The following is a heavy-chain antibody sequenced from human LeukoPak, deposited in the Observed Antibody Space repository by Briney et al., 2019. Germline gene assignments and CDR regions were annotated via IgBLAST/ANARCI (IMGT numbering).Heavy chain of an antibody. CDR3: ARAGFGLAPLRGTPFDY. CDR1: GGSFSGYY. Sequence: PSETLSLTCAVYGGSFSGYYWSWIRQPPGKGLEWIGEINHSGSIKRNPSLKSRVTISVDTSKNQFSLKLSSVTAADTAVYYCARAGFGLAPLRGTPFDYWGQGTLVTVSS. D-gene: IGHD3-10*01. CDR2: INHSGSI. J-gene: IGHJ4*02. V-gene: IGHV4-34*01.